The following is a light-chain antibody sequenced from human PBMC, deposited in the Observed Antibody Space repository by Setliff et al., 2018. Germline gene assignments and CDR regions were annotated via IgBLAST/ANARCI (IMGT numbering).Light chain of an antibody. CDR1: SNDVGAYNY. CDR3: SSYASSINPYV. CDR2: EVT. V-gene: IGLV2-8*01. Sequence: QSALAQPPSASGSPGQSLTISCTGTSNDVGAYNYVSWYQQHPGKAPKLMIYEVTKRPSGVPDRFSGSESGNTASLTVSGLQGEDEADYYCSSYASSINPYVFGTGTK. J-gene: IGLJ1*01.